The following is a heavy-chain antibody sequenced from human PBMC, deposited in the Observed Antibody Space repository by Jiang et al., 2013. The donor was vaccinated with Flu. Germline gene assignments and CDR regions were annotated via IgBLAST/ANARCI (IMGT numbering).Heavy chain of an antibody. CDR2: IYYSGST. V-gene: IGHV4-59*08. J-gene: IGHJ4*02. Sequence: GPGLVKPSETLSLTCTVSGGSISSYYWSWIRQPPGKGLEWIGYIYYSGSTNYNPSLKSRVTISVDTSKNQFSLKLSSVTAADTAVYYCARQYSSSWYGFDYWGQGTLVTVSS. D-gene: IGHD6-13*01. CDR3: ARQYSSSWYGFDY. CDR1: GGSISSYY.